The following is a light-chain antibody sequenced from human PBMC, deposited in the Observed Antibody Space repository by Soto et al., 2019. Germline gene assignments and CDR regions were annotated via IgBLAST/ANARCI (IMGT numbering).Light chain of an antibody. CDR1: NLGEKY. J-gene: IGLJ1*01. Sequence: SYELTQPPSVSVSPGQTARITCSGDNLGEKYACWYQQKSGRSPVLVIYQDTKRPSGIPERFSASNSGNTATLTISGTQTVDGADYYCQAWDRGTPGVFGPGTKLTVL. V-gene: IGLV3-1*01. CDR3: QAWDRGTPGV. CDR2: QDT.